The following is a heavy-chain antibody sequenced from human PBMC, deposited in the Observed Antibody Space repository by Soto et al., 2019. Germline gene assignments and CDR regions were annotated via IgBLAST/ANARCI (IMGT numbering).Heavy chain of an antibody. CDR2: FDRKDGEI. V-gene: IGHV1-24*01. CDR3: ARENGITVTPFDN. CDR1: GYTLSQLS. J-gene: IGHJ4*02. D-gene: IGHD4-17*01. Sequence: ASVKVSCKVSGYTLSQLSIHWVRQAPGKGPEWMGGFDRKDGEIIYEEKFQGRVTMTEDTSTDTAYLDLTSLRFEDTAVYYCARENGITVTPFDNWGQGTLVTVSS.